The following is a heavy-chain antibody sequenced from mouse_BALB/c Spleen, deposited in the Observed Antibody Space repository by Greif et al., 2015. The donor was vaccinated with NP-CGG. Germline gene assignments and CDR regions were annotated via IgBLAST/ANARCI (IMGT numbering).Heavy chain of an antibody. D-gene: IGHD4-1*01. V-gene: IGHV1-84*02. CDR2: IYPGSGNT. CDR3: ARRTGTEAMDY. Sequence: QVHVKQSGPELVKPGASVKISCKASGYTFTDYYINWVKQKPGQGLEWIGWIYPGSGNTKRNEKFKGNATLTVDTSSSTAYMQLSSLTSEDTAVYFCARRTGTEAMDYWGQGTSVTVSS. J-gene: IGHJ4*01. CDR1: GYTFTDYY.